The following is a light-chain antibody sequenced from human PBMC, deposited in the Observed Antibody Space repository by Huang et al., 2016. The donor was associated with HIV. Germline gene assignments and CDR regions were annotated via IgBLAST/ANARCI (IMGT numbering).Light chain of an antibody. J-gene: IGKJ1*01. V-gene: IGKV3-15*01. CDR2: AAS. Sequence: EIVMTQSPATLSVSPGERATLSCRASQSDSSNLAWYQQKPGQAPRLLIYAASTRATGIPARFSGSGSGTEFTLTISSLQSEDFAVYYCQQYNNWPRTFGQGTKVEIK. CDR1: QSDSSN. CDR3: QQYNNWPRT.